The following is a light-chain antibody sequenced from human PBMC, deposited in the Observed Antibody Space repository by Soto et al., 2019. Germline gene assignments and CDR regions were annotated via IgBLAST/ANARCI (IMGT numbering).Light chain of an antibody. Sequence: AIQLTPSPSSLSASVLDIVTISFRASQGIGNALGWYQQKPGKPPKVXIYGASNLQSGVPPRFSGSGSGTDFTLAISSLQPEDSATYYCLQDINYPWTFGQGTKVDIK. CDR2: GAS. CDR3: LQDINYPWT. V-gene: IGKV1-6*01. CDR1: QGIGNA. J-gene: IGKJ1*01.